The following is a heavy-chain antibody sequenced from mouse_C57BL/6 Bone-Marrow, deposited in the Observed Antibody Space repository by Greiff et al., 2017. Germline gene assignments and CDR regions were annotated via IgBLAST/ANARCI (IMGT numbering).Heavy chain of an antibody. J-gene: IGHJ3*01. D-gene: IGHD1-1*01. V-gene: IGHV5-9-1*02. CDR2: ISSGGDYI. CDR1: GFTFSSYA. Sequence: EVKVVESGEGLVKPGGSLKLSCAASGFTFSSYAMSWVRQTPEKRLEWVAYISSGGDYIYYADTVKGRFTISRDNARNTLYLQMSSLKSEDTAMYYCTRGGDYYGSSYEGFAYWGQGTLVTVSA. CDR3: TRGGDYYGSSYEGFAY.